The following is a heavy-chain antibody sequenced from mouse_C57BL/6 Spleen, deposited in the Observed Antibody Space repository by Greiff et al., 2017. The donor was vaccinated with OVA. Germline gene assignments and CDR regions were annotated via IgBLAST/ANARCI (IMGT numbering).Heavy chain of an antibody. Sequence: VQRVESGAELVKPGASVKLSCKASGYTFTEYTIHWVKQRSGQGLEWIGWFYPGSGSIKYNEKFKDKATLTADKSSSTVYMELSSLTSEDSAVYFCARDEEEGYGLYWYFDVWGTGTTVTVSS. J-gene: IGHJ1*03. CDR1: GYTFTEYT. V-gene: IGHV1-62-2*01. D-gene: IGHD2-2*01. CDR3: ARDEEEGYGLYWYFDV. CDR2: FYPGSGSI.